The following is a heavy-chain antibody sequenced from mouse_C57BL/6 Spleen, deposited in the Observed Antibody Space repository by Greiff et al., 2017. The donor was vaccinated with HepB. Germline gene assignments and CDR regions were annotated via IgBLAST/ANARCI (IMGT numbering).Heavy chain of an antibody. CDR3: ARRSYDGYYCDY. Sequence: QVQLQQSGAELVMPGASVKLSCKASGYTFTSYWMHWVKQRPGQGLEWIGEIDPSDSYTNYNQKFKGKSTLTVDKSSSTAYMQLSSLTSEDSAVYYCARRSYDGYYCDYWGQGTTLTVSS. CDR1: GYTFTSYW. V-gene: IGHV1-69*01. CDR2: IDPSDSYT. J-gene: IGHJ2*01. D-gene: IGHD2-3*01.